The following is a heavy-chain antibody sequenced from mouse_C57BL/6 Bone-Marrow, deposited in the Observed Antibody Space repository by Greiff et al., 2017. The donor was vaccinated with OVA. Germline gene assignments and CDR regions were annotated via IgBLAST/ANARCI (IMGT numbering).Heavy chain of an antibody. Sequence: VQLQQPGAELVRPGSSVKLSCKASGYTFTSYWMDWVKQRPGQGLEWIGNIYPSDSETNYNQKFKDKATLTVDKSSSTTYMQLSSLTSEDSAVYYCAGHYYGSSYGGYYAMDYWGQGTSVTVSS. D-gene: IGHD1-1*01. CDR1: GYTFTSYW. V-gene: IGHV1-61*01. CDR3: AGHYYGSSYGGYYAMDY. J-gene: IGHJ4*01. CDR2: IYPSDSET.